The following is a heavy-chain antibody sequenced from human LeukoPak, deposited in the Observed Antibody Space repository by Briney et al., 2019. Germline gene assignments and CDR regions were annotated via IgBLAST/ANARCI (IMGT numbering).Heavy chain of an antibody. CDR3: VIVVYDLWNAYYHPFDY. Sequence: ASVKVSCKASGYTFTSYGIGWVRQAPGQGLEWMGWISGYNRNTNYAQKLQGRVTMTTDTSTTTAYMELRSLRSDDTAVYYCVIVVYDLWNAYYHPFDYWGQGTLVTVSS. D-gene: IGHD3-3*01. CDR1: GYTFTSYG. V-gene: IGHV1-18*01. CDR2: ISGYNRNT. J-gene: IGHJ4*02.